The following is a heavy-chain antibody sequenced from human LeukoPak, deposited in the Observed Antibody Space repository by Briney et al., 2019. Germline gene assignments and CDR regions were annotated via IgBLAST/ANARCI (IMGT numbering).Heavy chain of an antibody. CDR2: ISSSSSYI. J-gene: IGHJ6*02. Sequence: PGGSLRLSCAASGFTFSSYSMNWVRQAPGKGLEWVSSISSSSSYIYYADSVKGRFTISRDNAKNSLYLQMNSLRAEDTAVYYCARDNYGYYYYYGMDVWGQGTTVTVSS. CDR3: ARDNYGYYYYYGMDV. D-gene: IGHD4-11*01. V-gene: IGHV3-21*01. CDR1: GFTFSSYS.